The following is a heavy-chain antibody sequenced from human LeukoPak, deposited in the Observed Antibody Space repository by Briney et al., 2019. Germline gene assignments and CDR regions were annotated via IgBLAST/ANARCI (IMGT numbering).Heavy chain of an antibody. Sequence: SETLSLTCTVSGGSISSSSYYWGWIRQPPGKGLEWIGSIYYSGSTYYNPSLKSRVTISVDTSKNQFSLKLSSVTAADTAVYYCARGSLVGYYYYYMDVWGKGTTVTVSS. J-gene: IGHJ6*03. D-gene: IGHD3-3*01. V-gene: IGHV4-39*07. CDR2: IYYSGST. CDR3: ARGSLVGYYYYYMDV. CDR1: GGSISSSSYY.